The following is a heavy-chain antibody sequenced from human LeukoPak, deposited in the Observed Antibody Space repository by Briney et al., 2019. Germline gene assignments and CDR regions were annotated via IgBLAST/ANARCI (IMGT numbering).Heavy chain of an antibody. CDR2: IYYSGST. CDR3: ARADEDSSGWYGYYYYGMDV. CDR1: GGSISSYY. Sequence: PSETLSLTCTVSGGSISSYYWSWIRQPPGKGLEWIGYIYYSGSTNYNPSLKSRVTTSVDTSKNQFSLKLSSVTAADTAVYYCARADEDSSGWYGYYYYGMDVWGQGTTVTVSS. J-gene: IGHJ6*02. V-gene: IGHV4-59*01. D-gene: IGHD6-19*01.